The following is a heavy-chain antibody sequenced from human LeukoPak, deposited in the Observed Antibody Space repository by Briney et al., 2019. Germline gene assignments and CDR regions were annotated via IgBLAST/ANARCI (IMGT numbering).Heavy chain of an antibody. D-gene: IGHD6-13*01. CDR2: IDRGGST. J-gene: IGHJ6*02. CDR3: AKRVGYGYGMDV. V-gene: IGHV3-53*01. Sequence: GSLRLSCEASGFSVSSNDMSWVRQAPGKGLECVSVIDRGGSTFYADSVKGRFTISRVNSKNTLYLQMNSLRVEDTAEFYCAKRVGYGYGMDVWGQGTTVTVSS. CDR1: GFSVSSND.